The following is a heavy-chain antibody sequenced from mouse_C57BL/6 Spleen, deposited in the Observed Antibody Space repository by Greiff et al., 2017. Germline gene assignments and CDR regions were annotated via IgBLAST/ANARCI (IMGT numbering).Heavy chain of an antibody. V-gene: IGHV5-16*01. CDR3: ARGAGDYDSLDY. J-gene: IGHJ2*01. Sequence: EVHLVESEGGLVQPGSSMKLSCTASGFTFSDYYMAWVRQVPEKGLEWVANINYDGSSTYYLDSLKSRFIISRDNATNILYLQMSSLKSEYTAKYYCARGAGDYDSLDYWGQGTTLTVSS. D-gene: IGHD2-4*01. CDR2: INYDGSST. CDR1: GFTFSDYY.